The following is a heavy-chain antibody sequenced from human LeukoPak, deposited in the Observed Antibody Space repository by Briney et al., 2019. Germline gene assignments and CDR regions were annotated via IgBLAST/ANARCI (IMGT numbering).Heavy chain of an antibody. D-gene: IGHD5-12*01. J-gene: IGHJ4*02. CDR3: AGEKGLRLRGFDY. V-gene: IGHV1-69*06. CDR1: GGTFSSYA. Sequence: SVKVSCKASGGTFSSYAISWVRQAPGQGLEWMGGIIPIFGAANYAQKFQGRVTITADKSTSTAYMELSSLRSEDTAVYYCAGEKGLRLRGFDYWGQGTLVTVSS. CDR2: IIPIFGAA.